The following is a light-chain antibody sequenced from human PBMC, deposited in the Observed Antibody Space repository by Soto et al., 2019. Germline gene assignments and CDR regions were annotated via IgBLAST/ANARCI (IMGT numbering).Light chain of an antibody. V-gene: IGKV1-9*01. J-gene: IGKJ4*01. Sequence: IQLIQSPSSLPASVGDSVTTTCRASQGINSFLAWYQQKPGKAPKLLIYAASTLQSGVPSRFSGSGSGTDFTLTISRLQPEDFATYYCQQLERYPSTFGGGTKVDIK. CDR1: QGINSF. CDR2: AAS. CDR3: QQLERYPST.